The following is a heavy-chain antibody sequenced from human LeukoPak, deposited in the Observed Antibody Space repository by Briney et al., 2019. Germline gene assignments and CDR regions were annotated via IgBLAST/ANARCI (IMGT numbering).Heavy chain of an antibody. CDR3: APTAEAYTSWWKV. CDR2: IHPDSGLT. D-gene: IGHD3-16*01. J-gene: IGHJ4*02. Sequence: ASVTVSFKASGYKFTDDYMHWVRQAPGQGLEFMGWIHPDSGLTNYAQKFKGRATMTRDTSISTAYLEVRSLTSDDTAVYYCAPTAEAYTSWWKVWGQGTRVTVSS. CDR1: GYKFTDDY. V-gene: IGHV1-2*02.